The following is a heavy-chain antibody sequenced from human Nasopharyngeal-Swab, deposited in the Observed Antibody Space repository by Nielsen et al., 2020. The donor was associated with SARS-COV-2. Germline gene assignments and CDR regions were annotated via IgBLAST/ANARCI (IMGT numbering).Heavy chain of an antibody. CDR1: GYTFTSYA. CDR3: ARAALYCSGSNCSSNYYYYMDV. J-gene: IGHJ6*03. D-gene: IGHD2-15*01. Sequence: ASVKVSCKASGYTFTSYALHWVRQAPGQRLERMGWINAGNGNANYSQKFQDRVTITRDTSASTAYMELTSLRSEDTAVYYCARAALYCSGSNCSSNYYYYMDVWGKGTTVTVSS. V-gene: IGHV1-3*01. CDR2: INAGNGNA.